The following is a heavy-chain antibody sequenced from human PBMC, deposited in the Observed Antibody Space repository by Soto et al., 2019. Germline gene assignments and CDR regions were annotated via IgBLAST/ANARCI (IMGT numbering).Heavy chain of an antibody. Sequence: PGGSLRLSCAASGFTFSSYSMNWVRQAPGKGLEWVSSISSSSSYIYYADSVKGRFTISRDNAKNSLYLQMNSLRAEDAAVYYCARENRSDAFDIWGQGTMVTVS. CDR1: GFTFSSYS. J-gene: IGHJ3*02. V-gene: IGHV3-21*01. CDR2: ISSSSSYI. CDR3: ARENRSDAFDI.